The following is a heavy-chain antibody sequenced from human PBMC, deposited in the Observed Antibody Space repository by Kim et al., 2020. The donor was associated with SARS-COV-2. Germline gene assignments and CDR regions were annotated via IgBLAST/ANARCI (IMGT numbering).Heavy chain of an antibody. Sequence: SLKSRVTISVDTSKNQFSLKLSSVTAADTAVYYCARERITMIVVPGGMDVWGQGTTVTVSS. V-gene: IGHV4-34*01. J-gene: IGHJ6*02. D-gene: IGHD3-22*01. CDR3: ARERITMIVVPGGMDV.